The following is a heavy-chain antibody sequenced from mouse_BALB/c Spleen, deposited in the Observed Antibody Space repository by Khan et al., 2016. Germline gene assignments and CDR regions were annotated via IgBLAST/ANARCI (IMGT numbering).Heavy chain of an antibody. J-gene: IGHJ2*01. CDR3: AKKTRGCSSD. CDR2: ISYSGST. D-gene: IGHD1-1*01. V-gene: IGHV3-2*02. CDR1: GYSITSDYA. Sequence: EVQLQESGLGLVKPSQSLSLTCTVTGYSITSDYAWNWIRQFPGNKLEWMGYISYSGSTSYNPSLKSRISITRDTSKNQFFLQLNSVTTEDTATYYCAKKTRGCSSDWGQGTTLTVSS.